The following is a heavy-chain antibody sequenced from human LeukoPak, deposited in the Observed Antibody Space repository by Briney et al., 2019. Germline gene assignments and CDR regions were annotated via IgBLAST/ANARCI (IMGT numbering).Heavy chain of an antibody. J-gene: IGHJ4*02. D-gene: IGHD1-26*01. V-gene: IGHV3-66*01. Sequence: GGSLRLSSAASGFTVSSNYMSWVRQAPGKGLEWVSVIYSGGSTYYADSVKGRFTISRDNSKNTLYLQMNSLRAEDTAVYYCASWAYRGNFDYWGQGTLVTVSS. CDR2: IYSGGST. CDR1: GFTVSSNY. CDR3: ASWAYRGNFDY.